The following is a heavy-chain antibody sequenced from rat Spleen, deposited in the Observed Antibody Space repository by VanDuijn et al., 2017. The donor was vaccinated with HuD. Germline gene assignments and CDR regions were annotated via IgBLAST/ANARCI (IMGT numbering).Heavy chain of an antibody. J-gene: IGHJ2*01. CDR3: ASYYDGYYPFDY. CDR2: ISSSSGT. V-gene: IGHV5-62*01. D-gene: IGHD1-12*03. CDR1: GFTFSSYG. Sequence: VQLVESGGGLVQPGKSLKLSCSASGFTFSSYGMHWIRQAPGKGLDWVAYISSSSGTVYADAVKGRFTISRDNAKNTLYLQLNSLKSEDTAIYYCASYYDGYYPFDYWGQGVMVTVSS.